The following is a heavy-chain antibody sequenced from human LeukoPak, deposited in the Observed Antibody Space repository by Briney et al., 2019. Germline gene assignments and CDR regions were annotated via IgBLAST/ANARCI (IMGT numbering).Heavy chain of an antibody. J-gene: IGHJ4*02. V-gene: IGHV3-9*01. Sequence: PGRSLRLSCAASGFTFDDYAMHWVRQAPGRGLEWVSGITWNSGRIDYADSVKGRFAISRDNAKNSLYLQMNSLRAEDTAFYYCAKDWGYRNSNDYYHFGYWGQGTLVTVSS. D-gene: IGHD3-16*01. CDR1: GFTFDDYA. CDR2: ITWNSGRI. CDR3: AKDWGYRNSNDYYHFGY.